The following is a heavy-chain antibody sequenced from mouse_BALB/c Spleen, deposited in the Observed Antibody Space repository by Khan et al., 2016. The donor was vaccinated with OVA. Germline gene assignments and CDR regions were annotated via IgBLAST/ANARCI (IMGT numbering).Heavy chain of an antibody. CDR2: IYPGSDNT. CDR3: ARKWAAWFAY. Sequence: QVQLKQSGAELARPGASVKLSCKASGYTFTDYNINWMRQRTGQGLEWIGEIYPGSDNTYYTEKFKGKATLTADKSSSTAYMQLSSLTSEDSAVYFCARKWAAWFAYWGQGTLVTVSA. V-gene: IGHV1-77*01. CDR1: GYTFTDYN. J-gene: IGHJ3*01.